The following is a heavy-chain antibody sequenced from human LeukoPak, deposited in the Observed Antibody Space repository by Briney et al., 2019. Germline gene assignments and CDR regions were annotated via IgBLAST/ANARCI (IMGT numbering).Heavy chain of an antibody. Sequence: SETLSLTCAVYGGSFSGYYWSWIRQPPGKGLEWIGEINHSGSTNYNPSLKSRVTISVDTSKNQFSLKLSSVTAADTAVYYCARDRAVAVAFDIWGQGTMFTVSS. D-gene: IGHD6-19*01. J-gene: IGHJ3*02. CDR1: GGSFSGYY. CDR3: ARDRAVAVAFDI. V-gene: IGHV4-34*01. CDR2: INHSGST.